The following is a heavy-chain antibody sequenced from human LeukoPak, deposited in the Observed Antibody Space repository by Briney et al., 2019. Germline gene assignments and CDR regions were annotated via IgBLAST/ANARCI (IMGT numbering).Heavy chain of an antibody. V-gene: IGHV4-61*01. J-gene: IGHJ4*02. D-gene: IGHD4-23*01. CDR1: GGSISSGSYY. Sequence: SETLSLTCTVSGGSISSGSYYWSWIRQPPGKGLEWIGYIYYSGSTNYNPSLKSRVTISVDTSKNQFSLKLSSVTAADTAVYYCASAYGGNSYYFDYWGQGTLVTVSS. CDR3: ASAYGGNSYYFDY. CDR2: IYYSGST.